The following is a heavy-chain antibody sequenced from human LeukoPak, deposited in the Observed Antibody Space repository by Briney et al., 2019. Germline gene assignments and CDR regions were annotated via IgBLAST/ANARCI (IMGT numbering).Heavy chain of an antibody. CDR3: ARSVSAYAGRGWFDP. V-gene: IGHV4-39*07. CDR1: GGSIRSLGYS. D-gene: IGHD5-12*01. Sequence: PSETLSLTCSVSGGSIRSLGYSWGWIRQPPGKGLEWIASMYYTGTTYYDPSLKSRVTMSVDTSKNQFSLNLTSVTAADTAVFYCARSVSAYAGRGWFDPWGQGTLVTVSS. CDR2: MYYTGTT. J-gene: IGHJ5*02.